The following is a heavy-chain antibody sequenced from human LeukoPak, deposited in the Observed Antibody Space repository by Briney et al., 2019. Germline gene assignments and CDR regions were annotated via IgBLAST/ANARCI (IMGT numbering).Heavy chain of an antibody. Sequence: GGSLRLSCAASGFTFSSYSMNWVRQAPGKGLEWVSSISSSSSYIYYADSVKGRFTISRDNAKNSLYLQMNSLRAEDTAVYYCAREIAAAGTPDAFDIWGQGTMVTVSS. J-gene: IGHJ3*02. V-gene: IGHV3-21*01. CDR2: ISSSSSYI. CDR3: AREIAAAGTPDAFDI. D-gene: IGHD6-13*01. CDR1: GFTFSSYS.